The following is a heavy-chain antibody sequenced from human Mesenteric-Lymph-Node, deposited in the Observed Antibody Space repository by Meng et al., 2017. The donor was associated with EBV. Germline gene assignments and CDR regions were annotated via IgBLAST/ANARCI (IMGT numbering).Heavy chain of an antibody. CDR1: GGTFSSYA. V-gene: IGHV1-69*06. Sequence: QWHVGESGGVGKEPGSSVKVSCKASGGTFSSYAISWVRQAPGQGLEWMGGIIPIFGTANYAQKFQGRVTITADKSTSTAYMELSSLRSEDTAVYYCARDRGLERNDGVDYWGQGTLVTVSS. D-gene: IGHD1-1*01. CDR3: ARDRGLERNDGVDY. J-gene: IGHJ4*02. CDR2: IIPIFGTA.